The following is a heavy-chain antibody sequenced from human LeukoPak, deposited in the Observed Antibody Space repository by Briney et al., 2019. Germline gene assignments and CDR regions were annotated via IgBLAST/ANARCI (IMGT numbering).Heavy chain of an antibody. CDR1: GFTFSSYA. CDR3: ARDNFDYSNYFDY. V-gene: IGHV3-30-3*01. D-gene: IGHD4-11*01. Sequence: GGSLRLSCAASGFTFSSYAMHWVRQAPGKGLEWVAVISYDGSNKYYADSVKGRLTISRDDSKNTLYLQMNSLRAEDTAVYYCARDNFDYSNYFDYWGQGTLVTVSS. CDR2: ISYDGSNK. J-gene: IGHJ4*02.